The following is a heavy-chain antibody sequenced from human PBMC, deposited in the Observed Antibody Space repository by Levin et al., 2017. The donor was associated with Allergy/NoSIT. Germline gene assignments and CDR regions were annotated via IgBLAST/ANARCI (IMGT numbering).Heavy chain of an antibody. Sequence: GGSLRLSCAASGFNFGEYAMHWVRQSPEKGLEWVSGIIWNSETMGYGGSVEGRFSISRDTAENSLYLQMSNLRPEDPAVSYCATDIYLGQWTAQYVMDVGGQGTAVTVSS. CDR1: GFNFGEYA. J-gene: IGHJ6*02. CDR2: IIWNSETM. V-gene: IGHV3-9*01. CDR3: ATDIYLGQWTAQYVMDV. D-gene: IGHD3-9*01.